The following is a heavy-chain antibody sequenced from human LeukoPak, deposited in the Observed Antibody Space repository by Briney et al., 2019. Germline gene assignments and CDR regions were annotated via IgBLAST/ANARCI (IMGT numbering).Heavy chain of an antibody. J-gene: IGHJ4*02. CDR1: GGSISSYY. V-gene: IGHV4-59*01. Sequence: PSETLSLTCTVSGGSISSYYWSWIRQPPGKGLEWIGYIYYSGSTNYNPSLKSRVTISVDTSKNQFSLKLSSVTAADTAVYYCARGLLRTTTVTCFDYWGQGTLVTVSS. D-gene: IGHD4-17*01. CDR2: IYYSGST. CDR3: ARGLLRTTTVTCFDY.